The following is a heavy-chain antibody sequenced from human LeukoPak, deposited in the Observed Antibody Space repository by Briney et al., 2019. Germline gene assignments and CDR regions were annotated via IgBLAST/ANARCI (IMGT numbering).Heavy chain of an antibody. J-gene: IGHJ4*02. CDR2: IYPGDSDT. D-gene: IGHD3-3*01. Sequence: GESLKISCKGSGYSFTSYWIGWVRQMPGKGLEWMGIIYPGDSDTRYSPPFQGQVTISADKSISTAYLQWSSLKASDTAMYYCARHKGDYDIWSGPIGDYWGQGTLVTVSS. V-gene: IGHV5-51*01. CDR1: GYSFTSYW. CDR3: ARHKGDYDIWSGPIGDY.